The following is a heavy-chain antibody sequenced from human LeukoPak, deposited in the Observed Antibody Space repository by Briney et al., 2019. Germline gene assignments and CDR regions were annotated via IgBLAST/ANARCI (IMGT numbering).Heavy chain of an antibody. D-gene: IGHD6-13*01. J-gene: IGHJ5*02. CDR3: AKPRPSYSSSWYDH. CDR2: ISGSGGST. CDR1: GFTFDDYA. Sequence: GGSLRLSCAASGFTFDDYAMHWVRQAPGKGLEWVSAISGSGGSTYYADSVKGRFTISRDNSKNTLYLQMNSLRAEDTAVYYCAKPRPSYSSSWYDHWGQGTLVTVSS. V-gene: IGHV3-23*01.